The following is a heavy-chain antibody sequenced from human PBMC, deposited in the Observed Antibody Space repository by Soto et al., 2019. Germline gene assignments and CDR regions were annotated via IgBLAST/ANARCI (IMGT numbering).Heavy chain of an antibody. CDR2: IYYSGST. J-gene: IGHJ4*02. CDR3: ARVKRWELLYYFDY. Sequence: KLSETLSLTCTVSGGSVSSGSYYWSWIRQPPGKGLEWIGYIYYSGSTNYNPSLKSRVTISVDTSKNQFSLKLSSVTAADTAVYYCARVKRWELLYYFDYWGQGTLVTVSS. CDR1: GGSVSSGSYY. D-gene: IGHD1-26*01. V-gene: IGHV4-61*01.